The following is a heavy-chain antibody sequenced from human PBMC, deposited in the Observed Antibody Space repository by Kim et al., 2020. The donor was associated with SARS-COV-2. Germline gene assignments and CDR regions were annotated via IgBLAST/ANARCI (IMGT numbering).Heavy chain of an antibody. D-gene: IGHD6-13*01. Sequence: GGSLRLSCTASGFTFSSYAMTWVRQAPGKGLEWVSGISHSDDRTYYADSVKGRFTISRDNSKNTLYLQLNTLRAEDTALYYCAKAGQRLVWGYFDYWGQGTLFTVSS. CDR3: AKAGQRLVWGYFDY. J-gene: IGHJ4*02. CDR1: GFTFSSYA. V-gene: IGHV3-23*01. CDR2: ISHSDDRT.